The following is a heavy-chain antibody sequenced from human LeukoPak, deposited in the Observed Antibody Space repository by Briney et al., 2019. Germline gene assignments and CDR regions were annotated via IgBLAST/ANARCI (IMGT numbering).Heavy chain of an antibody. J-gene: IGHJ6*03. D-gene: IGHD3-16*01. Sequence: SETLSLTCTVSGRSISSYYWSWIRQPPGKGLKWIGNIYYSGYTTYSPSLRSRVTILVDTSKNQFSLKLSSVTAADTAVYYCARETSQKGAHYMDVWGKGTTITISS. V-gene: IGHV4-59*01. CDR3: ARETSQKGAHYMDV. CDR2: IYYSGYT. CDR1: GRSISSYY.